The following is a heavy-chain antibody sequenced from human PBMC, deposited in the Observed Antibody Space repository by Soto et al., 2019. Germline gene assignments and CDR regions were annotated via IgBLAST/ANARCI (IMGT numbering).Heavy chain of an antibody. Sequence: GESLKISCKGSGYTFTDYWIGWVRQLPGKGLEWMGRIDPSDSYTNYSPSFQGHVTISADKSISTAYLQWSSLKASDTAMYYCARSEDYRGDYWGQGXLVTVYS. D-gene: IGHD3-16*01. CDR3: ARSEDYRGDY. CDR2: IDPSDSYT. CDR1: GYTFTDYW. J-gene: IGHJ4*02. V-gene: IGHV5-10-1*01.